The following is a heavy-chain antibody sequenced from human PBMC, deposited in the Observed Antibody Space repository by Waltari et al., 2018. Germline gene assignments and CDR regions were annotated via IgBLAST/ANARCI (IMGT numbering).Heavy chain of an antibody. D-gene: IGHD6-19*01. CDR3: ARRYSSGFDY. CDR2: ISSSSGTI. J-gene: IGHJ4*02. CDR1: ELPFSSYS. Sequence: EVQLVESGGGLVQPGVSLSPLCAASELPFSSYSMNWVRQAPGKGLEWVSYISSSSGTIYYADSVKGRFTISRDNAKNSLYLQMNSLRAEDTAVYYCARRYSSGFDYWGQGTLVTVSS. V-gene: IGHV3-48*04.